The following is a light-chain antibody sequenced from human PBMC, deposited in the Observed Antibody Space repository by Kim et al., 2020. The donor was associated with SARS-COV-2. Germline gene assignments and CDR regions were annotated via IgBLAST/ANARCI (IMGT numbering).Light chain of an antibody. V-gene: IGLV1-44*01. J-gene: IGLJ3*02. CDR3: TAWDDSLNGWV. Sequence: ELTQPPSASGTPGQRVTISCSGSSSNIGSNTVNWYQQLPGTAPKLLIYSNNQRPSGVPDRFSGSKSGTSASLAISGLQSEDEADYYCTAWDDSLNGWVFGGGTKLTVL. CDR1: SSNIGSNT. CDR2: SNN.